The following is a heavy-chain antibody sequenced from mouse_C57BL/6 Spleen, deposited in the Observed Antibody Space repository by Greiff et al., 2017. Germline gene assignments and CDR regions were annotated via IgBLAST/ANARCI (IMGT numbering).Heavy chain of an antibody. J-gene: IGHJ3*01. D-gene: IGHD2-4*01. CDR1: GYTFTSYW. CDR2: IYPGNSDT. CDR3: TGADDYDEGFAY. Sequence: VQLQQSGTVLARPGASVKMSCKTSGYTFTSYWMHWVKQRPGQGLEWIGAIYPGNSDTSYNQKFKGKANLTAVTSASTAYMELSSLTTEDSAVYYCTGADDYDEGFAYWGQGTLVTVSA. V-gene: IGHV1-5*01.